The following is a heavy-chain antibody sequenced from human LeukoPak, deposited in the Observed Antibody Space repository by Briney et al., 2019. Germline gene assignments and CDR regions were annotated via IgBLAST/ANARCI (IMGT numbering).Heavy chain of an antibody. CDR1: GFTFSDYY. J-gene: IGHJ6*03. V-gene: IGHV3-23*01. CDR2: ISGSGGST. Sequence: GGSLRLSCAASGFTFSDYYMSWIRQAPGKGLEWVSAISGSGGSTYYADSVKGRFTISRDNSKNTLYLQMNSLRAEDTAVYYCAKHSSSRSAYYYYYMDVWGKGTTVTVSS. CDR3: AKHSSSRSAYYYYYMDV. D-gene: IGHD6-13*01.